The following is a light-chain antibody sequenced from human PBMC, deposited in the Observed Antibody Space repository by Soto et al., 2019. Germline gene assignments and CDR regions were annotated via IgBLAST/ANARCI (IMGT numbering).Light chain of an antibody. CDR3: SSYAGSNNFGV. J-gene: IGLJ1*01. V-gene: IGLV2-8*01. CDR1: SSDVGGYNY. Sequence: QSALTQPPSASGSPGQSVTISCTGTSSDVGGYNYVSWYQQHPGKAPKLMIYEVNKRPSGVPDRFSGSKSGNTASLTVSGLQAEDEAYYYCSSYAGSNNFGVFGTGTNLTVL. CDR2: EVN.